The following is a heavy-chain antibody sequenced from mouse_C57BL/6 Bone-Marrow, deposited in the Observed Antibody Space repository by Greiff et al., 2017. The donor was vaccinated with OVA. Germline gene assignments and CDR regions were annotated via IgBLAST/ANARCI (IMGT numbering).Heavy chain of an antibody. CDR2: ISDGGSYT. J-gene: IGHJ4*01. CDR3: ARDYDYEYYAMDY. V-gene: IGHV5-4*01. CDR1: GFTFSSYA. Sequence: EVKLMASGGGLVKPGGSLKLSCAASGFTFSSYAMSWVRQTPEKRLEWVATISDGGSYTYYPDNVKGRVTISRDNAKNNLYLQMSHLKSEDTAMYYCARDYDYEYYAMDYWGQGTSVTVSS. D-gene: IGHD2-4*01.